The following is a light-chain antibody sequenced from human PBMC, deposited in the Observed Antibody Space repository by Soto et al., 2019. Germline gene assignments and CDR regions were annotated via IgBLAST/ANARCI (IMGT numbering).Light chain of an antibody. CDR2: AAS. CDR1: QSISSY. Sequence: DIQMTQSPSSLSASVGDRVTITCRASQSISSYVNWYQQKPAKAPKLLIYAASSLKSGVPSRFGGSGSGTDFSLAISSLQPQDFATYCCQQRYRTHRTFGLGNMGE. CDR3: QQRYRTHRT. J-gene: IGKJ1*01. V-gene: IGKV1-39*01.